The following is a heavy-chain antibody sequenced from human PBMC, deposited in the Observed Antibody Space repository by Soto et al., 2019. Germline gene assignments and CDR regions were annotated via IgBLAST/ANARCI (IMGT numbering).Heavy chain of an antibody. Sequence: ASVKVSCKASGYTFTSYGISWVRQAPGQGLEWMGWISAYNGNTNYAQKLQGRVTMTTDTSTSTAYMELRSLTSDDTAVYYCARVVVAATAEVGYYYYGMDVWGQGTTVTVSS. J-gene: IGHJ6*02. CDR2: ISAYNGNT. V-gene: IGHV1-18*04. CDR3: ARVVVAATAEVGYYYYGMDV. CDR1: GYTFTSYG. D-gene: IGHD2-15*01.